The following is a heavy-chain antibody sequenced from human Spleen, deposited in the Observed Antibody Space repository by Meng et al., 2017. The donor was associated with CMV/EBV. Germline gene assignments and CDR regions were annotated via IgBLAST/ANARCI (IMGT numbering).Heavy chain of an antibody. J-gene: IGHJ5*02. CDR2: IRYDGSNK. Sequence: GESLKISCAASGFTFSNYGMHWVRQAPGKGLEWVAFIRYDGSNKYYADSVKGRFTISRDNSKNTLYLQMNSLRAEDTAVYYCAKEVEGRGYSYGYWFDPWGQGTLVTVSS. CDR1: GFTFSNYG. D-gene: IGHD5-18*01. V-gene: IGHV3-30*02. CDR3: AKEVEGRGYSYGYWFDP.